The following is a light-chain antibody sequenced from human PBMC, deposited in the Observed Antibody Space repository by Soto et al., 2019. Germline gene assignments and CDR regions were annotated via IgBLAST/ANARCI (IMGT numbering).Light chain of an antibody. V-gene: IGKV3-15*01. J-gene: IGKJ4*01. Sequence: IVMTQSPATLSLSPGERVTLSCRASQSVTTNLAWYQQKPGQAPRLLMYGTSTRATGIPARFSGSGSGTEFTLTISNLQSEDFAVYYCQQYNEWPPLTFGGGTKVDIK. CDR3: QQYNEWPPLT. CDR1: QSVTTN. CDR2: GTS.